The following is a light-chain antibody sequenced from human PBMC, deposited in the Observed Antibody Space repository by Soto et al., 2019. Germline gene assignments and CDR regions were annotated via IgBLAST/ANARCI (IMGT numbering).Light chain of an antibody. J-gene: IGKJ1*01. CDR2: MAS. CDR3: QQYKSFPWT. Sequence: DIQMTQSPSTLSASVGDRVTITCRASQSISNWLAWYQQKPGKAPKPLIYMASTLETGVPSRFSGSGSGAEFTLTISSLQPEDFATYYCQQYKSFPWTFGQGAKVEI. V-gene: IGKV1-5*03. CDR1: QSISNW.